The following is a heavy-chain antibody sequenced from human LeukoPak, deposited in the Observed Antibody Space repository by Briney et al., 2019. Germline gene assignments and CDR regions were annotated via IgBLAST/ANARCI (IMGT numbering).Heavy chain of an antibody. J-gene: IGHJ4*02. Sequence: SVKVSCKASGGTFKNYAINWVRQAPGQGLEWMGGIIPIFGTANYAQKFQGRVTITADESTSTAYMELSSLRSEDTAVYYCATDELRYFDWLFDYWGQGTLVTVSS. CDR1: GGTFKNYA. CDR3: ATDELRYFDWLFDY. CDR2: IIPIFGTA. D-gene: IGHD3-9*01. V-gene: IGHV1-69*13.